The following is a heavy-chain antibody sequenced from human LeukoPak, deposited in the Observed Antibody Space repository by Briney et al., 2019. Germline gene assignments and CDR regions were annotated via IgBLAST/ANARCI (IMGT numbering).Heavy chain of an antibody. CDR3: AREDYYNSGGYYLDY. D-gene: IGHD3-22*01. CDR1: RGSFSGYY. Sequence: SETLSLTCAVYRGSFSGYYWSWIRQPPGKGLEWIGEINHSGSTNYNPSLKSRVTISVDTSKNQFSLKLSSVTAADTAVYFCAREDYYNSGGYYLDYWGQGTLVTVSS. V-gene: IGHV4-34*01. CDR2: INHSGST. J-gene: IGHJ4*02.